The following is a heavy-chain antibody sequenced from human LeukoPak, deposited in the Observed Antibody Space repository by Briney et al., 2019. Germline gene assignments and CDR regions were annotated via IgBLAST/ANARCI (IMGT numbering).Heavy chain of an antibody. CDR2: IYYSGST. D-gene: IGHD5-18*01. V-gene: IGHV4-59*01. Sequence: PSETLSLTCTVSGGSISSYYWRWIRQPPGKGLEWIGYIYYSGSTNYNPSLKSRVTISVDTSKNQFSLKLSSVTAADTAVYYCAREVRYSYGPYYYYYYMDVWGKGTTVTVSS. CDR3: AREVRYSYGPYYYYYYMDV. J-gene: IGHJ6*03. CDR1: GGSISSYY.